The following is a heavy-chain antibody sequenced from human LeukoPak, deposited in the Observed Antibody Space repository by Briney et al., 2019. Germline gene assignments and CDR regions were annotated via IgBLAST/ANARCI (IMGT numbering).Heavy chain of an antibody. D-gene: IGHD3-22*01. J-gene: IGHJ4*02. Sequence: PGGSLRLSCAASGFTFSSYGMHWVRQAPGKGLEWVAVISYDGSNKYYADSVKGRLTISRDNSKNTLYLQMNSLRAEDTAVYYCAKDLSQVDYYDSSGALDYWGQGTLVTVSS. CDR3: AKDLSQVDYYDSSGALDY. V-gene: IGHV3-30*18. CDR2: ISYDGSNK. CDR1: GFTFSSYG.